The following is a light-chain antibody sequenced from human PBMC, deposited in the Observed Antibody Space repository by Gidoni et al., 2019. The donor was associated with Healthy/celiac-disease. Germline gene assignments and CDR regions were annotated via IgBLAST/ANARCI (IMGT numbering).Light chain of an antibody. V-gene: IGLV1-51*01. CDR2: DNN. J-gene: IGLJ2*01. CDR1: SSNIGNKY. Sequence: QSVLTQPPSVSAAPGQKVTISCSGSSSNIGNKYVSWYQQLPGTAHKLLIYDNNKRPSGIPDRFSGSKSGTSATLGITGLQTGDEADYYCGTWDSSLSAGVFGGGTKLTVL. CDR3: GTWDSSLSAGV.